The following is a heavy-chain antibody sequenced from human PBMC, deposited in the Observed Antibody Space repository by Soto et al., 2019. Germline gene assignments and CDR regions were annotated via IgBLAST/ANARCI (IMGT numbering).Heavy chain of an antibody. CDR2: INHSGST. D-gene: IGHD5-18*01. Sequence: ASETLSLTCAVYGGSFSGYYWTWIRQPPGKGLEWIGEINHSGSTNCNPSLKSRVTISVDTSKNQFSLKLSSVTAADTAVYYCARGRDTTMVPKGNWFDPWGQGTPVTVSS. CDR3: ARGRDTTMVPKGNWFDP. J-gene: IGHJ5*02. CDR1: GGSFSGYY. V-gene: IGHV4-34*01.